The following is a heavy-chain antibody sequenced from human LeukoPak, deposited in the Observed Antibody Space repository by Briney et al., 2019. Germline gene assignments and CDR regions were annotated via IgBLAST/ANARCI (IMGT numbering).Heavy chain of an antibody. D-gene: IGHD6-13*01. CDR3: ASGSWYDDNDAFDI. CDR2: IIPIFGTA. J-gene: IGHJ3*02. Sequence: SVKVSCKASGGTFSSYAISWVRQAPGQGLEWMGGIIPIFGTANYAQKFQGRVTITRDTSASTAYMELSSLRSEDTAVYYCASGSWYDDNDAFDIWGQGTMVTVSS. V-gene: IGHV1-69*05. CDR1: GGTFSSYA.